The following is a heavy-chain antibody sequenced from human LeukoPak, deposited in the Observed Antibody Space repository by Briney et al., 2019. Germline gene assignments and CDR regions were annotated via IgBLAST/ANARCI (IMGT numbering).Heavy chain of an antibody. J-gene: IGHJ4*02. CDR2: ISSSSSTI. CDR1: GFTISSYE. CDR3: ASLLRSYFDY. V-gene: IGHV3-48*02. Sequence: GSLRLSCAASGFTISSYEMNWVRQAPGKGLEWVSYISSSSSTIYYADSVKGRFTISRDNAKNSLYLQMNSLRDEDTAVYYCASLLRSYFDYWGQGTLVTVSS.